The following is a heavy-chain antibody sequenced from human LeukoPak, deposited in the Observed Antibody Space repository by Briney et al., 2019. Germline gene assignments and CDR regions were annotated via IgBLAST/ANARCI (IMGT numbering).Heavy chain of an antibody. V-gene: IGHV3-21*04. Sequence: GGSLRLSCAASGFTFGSYSMNWVRQAPGEGLEWVSSISSSCSYIYYADSVKGRFTISRDNAKNSLYLQMNSLRAEDTAVYYCATYGDYALFDLQHWGQGSLVTVSS. J-gene: IGHJ1*01. CDR1: GFTFGSYS. CDR3: ATYGDYALFDLQH. CDR2: ISSSCSYI. D-gene: IGHD4-17*01.